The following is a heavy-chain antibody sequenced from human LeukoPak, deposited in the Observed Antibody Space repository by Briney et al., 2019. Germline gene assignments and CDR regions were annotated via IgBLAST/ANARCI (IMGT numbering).Heavy chain of an antibody. CDR2: IKQDGGDK. CDR3: ASVFRPYCGGDCYSEAY. Sequence: PGGSLRLSCAASGLTFSNYWMSWVRQGPGKGLEWVANIKQDGGDKYYVDSVKGRFTISRDNAKNSLFLQMNSLRAEDTAVYYCASVFRPYCGGDCYSEAYWGQGTLVTVS. V-gene: IGHV3-7*01. D-gene: IGHD2-21*01. CDR1: GLTFSNYW. J-gene: IGHJ4*02.